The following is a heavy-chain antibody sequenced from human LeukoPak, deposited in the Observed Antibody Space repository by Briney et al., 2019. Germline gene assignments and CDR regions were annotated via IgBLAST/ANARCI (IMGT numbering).Heavy chain of an antibody. V-gene: IGHV3-7*03. D-gene: IGHD6-13*01. J-gene: IGHJ4*02. CDR2: IRQDRDTK. Sequence: PGGSLRLSCAASGFPFNAYWMTWVRQAPGKGLEWVANIRQDRDTKYYVDSVKGRFTISRDNAMNSLYLQMNSLRAEDKAIYYCARSLPYGTTWYGRSDFWGQGTLVTVSS. CDR3: ARSLPYGTTWYGRSDF. CDR1: GFPFNAYW.